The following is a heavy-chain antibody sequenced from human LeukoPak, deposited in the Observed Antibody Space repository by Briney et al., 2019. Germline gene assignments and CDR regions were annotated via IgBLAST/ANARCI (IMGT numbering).Heavy chain of an antibody. CDR1: GFTFSSYA. CDR2: ISGSGGTT. CDR3: VRGTTVATLYSFEY. Sequence: GGSLRLSCAASGFTFSSYAMSWVRQAPGKGLEWVSTISGSGGTTYYADSVKGRFTISRDKSKNTLFLQMDSLRVEDTAVYYCVRGTTVATLYSFEYWGQGTLVTVSS. J-gene: IGHJ4*02. V-gene: IGHV3-23*01. D-gene: IGHD4-23*01.